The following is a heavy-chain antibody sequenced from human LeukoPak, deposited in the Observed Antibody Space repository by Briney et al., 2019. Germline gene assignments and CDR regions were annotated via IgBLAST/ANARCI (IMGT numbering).Heavy chain of an antibody. CDR1: GFTFTGYY. J-gene: IGHJ4*02. CDR3: ARDLFYSVSGTYYNVGRVFNY. V-gene: IGHV1-2*02. D-gene: IGHD3-10*01. CDR2: INPNSGGT. Sequence: ASVKVSCKASGFTFTGYYMHWVRQAPGQGLEWMGWINPNSGGTNYAQKFQGRVTMTRDTSINTAYMELTSLRSDDTAVYYCARDLFYSVSGTYYNVGRVFNYWGQGTLVTASS.